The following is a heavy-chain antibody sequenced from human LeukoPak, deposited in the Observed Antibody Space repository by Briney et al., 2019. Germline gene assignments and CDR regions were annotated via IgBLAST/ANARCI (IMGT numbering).Heavy chain of an antibody. CDR1: GEFISSSSYY. CDR3: ARRRYYDSTGYFE. D-gene: IGHD3-22*01. J-gene: IGHJ1*01. V-gene: IGHV4-39*02. Sequence: SETLSLTCTVSGEFISSSSYYWGWIRQPPGKGLEWIGDVYYTGRTYYNPSLKSRVFISIDTSKNYFSLNLNFVTAADTAVYYCARRRYYDSTGYFEWGRGSLVTVSS. CDR2: VYYTGRT.